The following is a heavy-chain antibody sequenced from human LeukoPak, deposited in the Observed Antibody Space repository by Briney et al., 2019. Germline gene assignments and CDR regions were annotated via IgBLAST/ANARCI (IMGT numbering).Heavy chain of an antibody. J-gene: IGHJ5*02. Sequence: SETLSLTCTVSGGSISSHYWSWIRQPPGKGLEWIGYIYYSGSTNYNPSLKSRVTISVDTSKNQFSLKLSSVTAADTAVYYCARHPDIVVVPAAIGFDPWGQGTLVTVSS. CDR2: IYYSGST. CDR1: GGSISSHY. CDR3: ARHPDIVVVPAAIGFDP. D-gene: IGHD2-2*01. V-gene: IGHV4-59*08.